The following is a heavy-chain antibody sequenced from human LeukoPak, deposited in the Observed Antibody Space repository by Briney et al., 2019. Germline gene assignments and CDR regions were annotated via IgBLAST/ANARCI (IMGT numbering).Heavy chain of an antibody. J-gene: IGHJ6*02. V-gene: IGHV3-30-3*01. D-gene: IGHD6-19*01. CDR1: GFTFSSYA. Sequence: GRSLRLSCAASGFTFSSYAMHWVRQAPGKGLEWVAVISYDGSNKYYADSVKGRFTISRDNSKNTLYLQMNSLRSEDTAVYYCASVSEDRRGWYGAAYYGMDVWGQGTTVTVSS. CDR3: ASVSEDRRGWYGAAYYGMDV. CDR2: ISYDGSNK.